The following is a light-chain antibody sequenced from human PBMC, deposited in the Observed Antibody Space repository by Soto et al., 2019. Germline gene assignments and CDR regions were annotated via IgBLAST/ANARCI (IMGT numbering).Light chain of an antibody. V-gene: IGLV2-14*01. J-gene: IGLJ2*01. CDR3: SSYAGSNTLV. CDR1: RSDIGYYNY. Sequence: QSALTQPASVSGSPGQSITISCTGTRSDIGYYNYVSWYQQHPGKAPKLMIYEVSSRPSGVSNRFSGSKSGYTASLTISGLQAEDEADYYCSSYAGSNTLVFGGGTKVTVL. CDR2: EVS.